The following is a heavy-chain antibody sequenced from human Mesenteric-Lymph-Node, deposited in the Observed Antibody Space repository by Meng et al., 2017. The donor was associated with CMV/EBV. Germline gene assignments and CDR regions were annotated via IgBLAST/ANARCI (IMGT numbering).Heavy chain of an antibody. CDR1: GFTFSTYA. CDR2: IRYDGSNQ. CDR3: ARDQGDDAFDM. J-gene: IGHJ3*02. D-gene: IGHD3-16*01. Sequence: GESLKISCAASGFTFSTYAMHWVRQAPGKGLEWVAFIRYDGSNQYYADSVKGRFTISRDNSKNTLYLQVNGLRAEDTAVYYCARDQGDDAFDMWGQGTMVTVSS. V-gene: IGHV3-30*02.